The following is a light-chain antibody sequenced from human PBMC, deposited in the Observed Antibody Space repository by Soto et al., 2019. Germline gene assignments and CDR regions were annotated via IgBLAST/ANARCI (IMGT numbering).Light chain of an antibody. CDR1: SSNIGAGYD. Sequence: QSVLTQPPSVSGAPGQRVTISCTGSSSNIGAGYDVHWYQQLPGTAPKLLIFGNSNRPSGVPDRFSGSKSVTSASLAITGLQAEDEADYYCQSYDTSLSGSVLFGGGTKLTVL. V-gene: IGLV1-40*01. CDR2: GNS. J-gene: IGLJ2*01. CDR3: QSYDTSLSGSVL.